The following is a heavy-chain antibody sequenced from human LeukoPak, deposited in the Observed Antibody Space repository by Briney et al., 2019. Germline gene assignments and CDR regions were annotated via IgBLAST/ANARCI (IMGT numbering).Heavy chain of an antibody. CDR1: GFIFTSYS. CDR2: ISSSSSTI. J-gene: IGHJ6*02. Sequence: GGSLRLSCAASGFIFTSYSMNWVRQAPGKGLEWVSYISSSSSTIYYADSVKGRFTISRDNAKNSLYLQMNSLRDEDTAVYYCASPTRGYSSGGMDVWGQGTTVTVSS. V-gene: IGHV3-48*02. CDR3: ASPTRGYSSGGMDV. D-gene: IGHD5-18*01.